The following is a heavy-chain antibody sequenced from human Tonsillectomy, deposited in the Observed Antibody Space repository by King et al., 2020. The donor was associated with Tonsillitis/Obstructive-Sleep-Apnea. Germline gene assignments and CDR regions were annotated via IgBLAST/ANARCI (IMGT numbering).Heavy chain of an antibody. CDR1: GFTFSTYW. Sequence: VQLVESGGGLVQPGESLRLACAASGFTFSTYWMIWVRQVPGKGLEWVANIRGDGRVKYLEDSVKGRFSISRDNAKNSLYLQMNSLRAEDTGVYYCTRDRNYYVSGSYYDAFDIWGQGTVVTVSS. D-gene: IGHD3-10*01. J-gene: IGHJ3*02. V-gene: IGHV3-7*03. CDR2: IRGDGRVK. CDR3: TRDRNYYVSGSYYDAFDI.